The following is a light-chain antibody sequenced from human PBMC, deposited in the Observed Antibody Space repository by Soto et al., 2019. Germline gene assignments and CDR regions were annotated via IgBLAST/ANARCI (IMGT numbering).Light chain of an antibody. V-gene: IGKV3-11*01. CDR2: DAS. J-gene: IGKJ5*01. CDR1: QSVSTY. Sequence: EIVLTQSPVTLSLSPGERATLSCRASQSVSTYLAGYQQKPAQAPKLLIYDASNRATGIPARFSGSGSGTDFTLTISSLEPEDFAVYYCQQRTKTFGQGTRLEIK. CDR3: QQRTKT.